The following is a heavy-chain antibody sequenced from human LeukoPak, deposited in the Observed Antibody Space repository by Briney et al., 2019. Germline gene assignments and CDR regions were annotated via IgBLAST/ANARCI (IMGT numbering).Heavy chain of an antibody. CDR2: IYYSGST. D-gene: IGHD3-10*01. CDR1: GGSISSSNYY. J-gene: IGHJ4*02. Sequence: SETLSLTCTVSGGSISSSNYYWGWIRQPPGKGLEWIGSIYYSGSTYYNPSLKSRVTISVDTSKNQFSLKLSSVTAADTAVYYCARVFGDGSGLDYWGQGTLVTVSS. V-gene: IGHV4-39*07. CDR3: ARVFGDGSGLDY.